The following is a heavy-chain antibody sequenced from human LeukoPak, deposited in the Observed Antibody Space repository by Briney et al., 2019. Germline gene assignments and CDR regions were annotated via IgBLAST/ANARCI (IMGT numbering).Heavy chain of an antibody. D-gene: IGHD2-15*01. V-gene: IGHV4-30-2*01. J-gene: IGHJ5*02. CDR1: GGSISSGGYY. CDR2: IYHSGST. Sequence: SETLSLTCTVSGGSISSGGYYWSWIRQPPGKGLEWIGYIYHSGSTYYNPSLKSRVTISVDRSKNQFSLKLSSVTAADTAVYYCARAPPVFPRGGWFDPWGQGTLVTVSS. CDR3: ARAPPVFPRGGWFDP.